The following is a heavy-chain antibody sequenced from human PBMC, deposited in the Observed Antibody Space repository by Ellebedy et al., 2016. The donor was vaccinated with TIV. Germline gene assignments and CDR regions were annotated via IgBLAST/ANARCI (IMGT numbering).Heavy chain of an antibody. CDR3: ARGNRVVPAKIKGVRNNYGMDV. J-gene: IGHJ6*02. D-gene: IGHD2-2*01. CDR1: GGSISSYY. CDR2: IYYSGST. Sequence: MPGGSLRLSCTVSGGSISSYYWSWIRQPPGKGLEWIGYIYYSGSTNYNPSLKSRVTISVDTSKNQFSLKLSSVTAADTAVYYCARGNRVVPAKIKGVRNNYGMDVWGQGTTVTVSS. V-gene: IGHV4-59*12.